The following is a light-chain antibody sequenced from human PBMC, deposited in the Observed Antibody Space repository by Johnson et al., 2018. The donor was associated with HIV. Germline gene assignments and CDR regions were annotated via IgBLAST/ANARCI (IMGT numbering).Light chain of an antibody. CDR1: SSNIGNNY. J-gene: IGLJ1*01. V-gene: IGLV1-51*01. CDR2: DNN. CDR3: GTWDSSLSAGYV. Sequence: QSALTQPPSVSAAPGQKVTISCSGSSSNIGNNYLSWYQHIPGTAPRLLIYDNNKRPSGIPDRFSGSKSGTSATLGITGLQTGDEADYYCGTWDSSLSAGYVFGTGTKVTVL.